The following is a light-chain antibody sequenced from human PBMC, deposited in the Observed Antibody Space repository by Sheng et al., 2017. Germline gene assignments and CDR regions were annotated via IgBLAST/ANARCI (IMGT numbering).Light chain of an antibody. J-gene: IGLJ2*01. CDR2: EVS. V-gene: IGLV2-14*01. Sequence: QSALTQPASVSGSPGPSITISCTGTSSDVGGYNYVSWYQQHPGKAPKLMIYEVSNRPSGVSNRFSWLQVWQHGLLTISGLQAEDEADYYCSSYTSSSTVVFGGGTKLTVL. CDR3: SSYTSSSTVV. CDR1: SSDVGGYNY.